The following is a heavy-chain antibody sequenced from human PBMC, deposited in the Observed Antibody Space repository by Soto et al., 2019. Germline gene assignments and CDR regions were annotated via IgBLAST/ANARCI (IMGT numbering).Heavy chain of an antibody. D-gene: IGHD2-2*01. Sequence: QVQLVQSGAEVKKPGSSVKVACKASGGSFSSYAISWVRQAPGQGPEWMGGIIPISETTNYAQKFQGRVTITADESNSTAYMELSSLRSEDTAVYYCARSQGSSTSLEIYYYYYYGMDVWGQGTTVTVSS. J-gene: IGHJ6*02. CDR2: IIPISETT. V-gene: IGHV1-69*01. CDR3: ARSQGSSTSLEIYYYYYYGMDV. CDR1: GGSFSSYA.